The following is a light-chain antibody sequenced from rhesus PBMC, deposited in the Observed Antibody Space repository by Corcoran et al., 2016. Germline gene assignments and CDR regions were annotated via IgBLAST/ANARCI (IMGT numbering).Light chain of an antibody. V-gene: IGKV1-25*01. CDR1: QGISSY. Sequence: DIQMTQSPSSLSASVGDRVTITCRASQGISSYLAWYQQKPGKAPKLLIYAASTLQSGVPSRFSGSGSGTDFTLTISSLQPEDFATYYSQQHNSYPLTFGGGTKVELK. J-gene: IGKJ4*01. CDR3: QQHNSYPLT. CDR2: AAS.